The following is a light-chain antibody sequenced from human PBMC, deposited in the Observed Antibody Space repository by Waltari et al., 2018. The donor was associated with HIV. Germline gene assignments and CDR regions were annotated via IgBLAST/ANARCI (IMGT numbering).Light chain of an antibody. CDR2: YDT. CDR1: NIEYKS. J-gene: IGLJ3*02. CDR3: QVWDSSTDHVV. Sequence: SYVLTQPPSVSLAPGKTANITCGGSNIEYKSVHWYQQKTGRAPKLLIFYDTDRPSGIPQRISGSNSGDTATLTIRRVVPGDEADYCCQVWDSSTDHVVFGGGTKLTVL. V-gene: IGLV3-21*04.